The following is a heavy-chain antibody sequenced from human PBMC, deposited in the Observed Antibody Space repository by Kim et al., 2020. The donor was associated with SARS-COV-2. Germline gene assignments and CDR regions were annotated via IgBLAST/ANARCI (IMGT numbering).Heavy chain of an antibody. CDR3: ARGDSFDI. CDR2: DYDT. Sequence: DYDTRYSPSFQGQVTISAYKSISTAYLQWSSLKASDTAMYYCARGDSFDIWGQGTMVTVSS. V-gene: IGHV5-51*01. J-gene: IGHJ3*02.